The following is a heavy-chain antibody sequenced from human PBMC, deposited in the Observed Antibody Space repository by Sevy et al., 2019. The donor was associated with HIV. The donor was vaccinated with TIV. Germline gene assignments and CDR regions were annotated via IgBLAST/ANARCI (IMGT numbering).Heavy chain of an antibody. CDR1: GFTFSSYG. Sequence: GGSLRLSCAASGFTFSSYGMHWVRQAPGKGLEWVAVISYDGSNKYYADSVKGRFTISRDNSKNTLYLQMNSLRAEDTAVYYCAKDGALSYYYDSSGHYLDYWGQGTLVTVSS. CDR2: ISYDGSNK. J-gene: IGHJ4*02. CDR3: AKDGALSYYYDSSGHYLDY. D-gene: IGHD3-22*01. V-gene: IGHV3-30*18.